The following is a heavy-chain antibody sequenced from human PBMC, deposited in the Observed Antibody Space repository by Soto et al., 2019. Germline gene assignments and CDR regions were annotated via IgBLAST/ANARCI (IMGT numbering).Heavy chain of an antibody. Sequence: PSETLALTSTVSGGSMKSSSFHWGWIRQPPGKGLEWIGYIFYSGSTYYNPSLKSRVTISVDTSKNQFSLKLSSVTAANTAVYYCARSVDPWGQGTLVTVSS. V-gene: IGHV4-39*07. J-gene: IGHJ5*02. CDR3: ARSVDP. CDR1: GGSMKSSSFH. CDR2: IFYSGST.